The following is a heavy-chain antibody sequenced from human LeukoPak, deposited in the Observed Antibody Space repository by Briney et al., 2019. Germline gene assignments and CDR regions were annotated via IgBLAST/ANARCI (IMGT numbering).Heavy chain of an antibody. D-gene: IGHD1-14*01. CDR2: ISYDGSNK. CDR1: GFTFSSYA. J-gene: IGHJ6*02. CDR3: ARGPPPEAGSYYYYGMDV. V-gene: IGHV3-30*04. Sequence: GGSLRLSCAASGFTFSSYAMHWVRQAPGKGLEWVAVISYDGSNKYYADSVKGRFTISRDNSKNTLYLQMNSLRAEDTAVYYCARGPPPEAGSYYYYGMDVWGQGTTVTVSS.